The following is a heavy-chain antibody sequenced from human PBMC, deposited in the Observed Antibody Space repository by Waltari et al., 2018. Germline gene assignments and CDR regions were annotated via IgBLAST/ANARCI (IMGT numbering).Heavy chain of an antibody. Sequence: EVQLVESGGGLVKPGGSLRLSCAASGFTFINAWLTWVRQAPGKGLEWVGRIKSKAAGGTIEYAAPVEGRFTISRDDSKNTMYMQMNNLKTEDTAMYYCATVVKTPSGYDYWGQGTLVTVSS. J-gene: IGHJ4*02. CDR2: IKSKAAGGTI. CDR1: GFTFINAW. V-gene: IGHV3-15*01. D-gene: IGHD3-9*01. CDR3: ATVVKTPSGYDY.